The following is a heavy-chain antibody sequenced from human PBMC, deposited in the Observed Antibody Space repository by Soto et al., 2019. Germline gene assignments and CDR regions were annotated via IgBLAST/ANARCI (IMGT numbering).Heavy chain of an antibody. CDR1: GFSLGSNS. Sequence: GGSLRLSCAASGFSLGSNSMAWVRQAPGERLQWISGISNDGSITFYVDSVGGRFTISRDTSRNTLYLQMDSLRVEDTALYFCAKWSGFGDAWGQGTLVTVSS. D-gene: IGHD3-10*01. CDR2: ISNDGSIT. V-gene: IGHV3-23*01. CDR3: AKWSGFGDA. J-gene: IGHJ5*02.